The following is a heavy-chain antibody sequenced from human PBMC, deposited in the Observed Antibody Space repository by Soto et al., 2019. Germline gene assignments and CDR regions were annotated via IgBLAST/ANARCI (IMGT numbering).Heavy chain of an antibody. Sequence: QVQLVESGGGVVQPGRSLRLSCAASGFTFSNYAMHWVRQAPGKGLEWVAVISYDGSNKYYADSVKGRFTISRDNSKNTEYLQMNSLRAEDTAVYYCARDRSHSSSPYFDYWGQGTLVTVSS. J-gene: IGHJ4*02. V-gene: IGHV3-30-3*01. D-gene: IGHD6-6*01. CDR3: ARDRSHSSSPYFDY. CDR2: ISYDGSNK. CDR1: GFTFSNYA.